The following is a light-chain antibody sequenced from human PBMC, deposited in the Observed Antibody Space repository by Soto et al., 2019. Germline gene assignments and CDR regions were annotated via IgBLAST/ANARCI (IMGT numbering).Light chain of an antibody. CDR2: DDN. CDR3: QSYNSSNVV. V-gene: IGLV6-57*04. J-gene: IGLJ3*02. Sequence: NFMLTQPHSVSESPGKTVTISCTRSSGSIASNYVQWYQQRPGSAPTTVIYDDNQRPSGVPDRFSGSIDSSSNSASLTISRLKTEDEADYYCQSYNSSNVVFGGGTKLTVL. CDR1: SGSIASNY.